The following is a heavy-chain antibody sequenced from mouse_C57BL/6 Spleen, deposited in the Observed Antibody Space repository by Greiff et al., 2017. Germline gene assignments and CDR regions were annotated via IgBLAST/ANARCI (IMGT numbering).Heavy chain of an antibody. Sequence: VQLKQPGAELVKPGASVKLSCKASGYTFTSYWMHWVKQRPGRGLEWIGRIDPNSGGTKYNEKFKSKATLTVDKPSSTAYMQLSSLTSEGSAVYYCARSYYDGSGQAWFAYWGQGTLVTVSA. CDR1: GYTFTSYW. J-gene: IGHJ3*01. V-gene: IGHV1-72*01. D-gene: IGHD1-1*01. CDR3: ARSYYDGSGQAWFAY. CDR2: IDPNSGGT.